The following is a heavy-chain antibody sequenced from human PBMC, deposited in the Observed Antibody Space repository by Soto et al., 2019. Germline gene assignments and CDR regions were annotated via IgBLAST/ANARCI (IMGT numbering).Heavy chain of an antibody. D-gene: IGHD3-3*01. J-gene: IGHJ5*02. CDR1: GGTFSSYA. V-gene: IGHV1-69*13. CDR2: IIPIFGTA. CDR3: HLSHRLRFLEWSPIDP. Sequence: WASVKVSCKASGGTFSSYAISWVRQAPGQGLEWMGGIIPIFGTANYAQKFQGRVTITADESTSTAYMELSSLRSEDTAVYYCHLSHRLRFLEWSPIDPWGQGTLVTVSS.